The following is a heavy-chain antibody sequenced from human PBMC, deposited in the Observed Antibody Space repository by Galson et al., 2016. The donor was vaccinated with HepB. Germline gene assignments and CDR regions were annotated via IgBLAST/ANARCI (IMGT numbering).Heavy chain of an antibody. D-gene: IGHD1/OR15-1a*01. CDR2: VSHRRT. CDR1: DGSISSSSFS. J-gene: IGHJ4*02. Sequence: ATLSLTCSVSDGSISSSSFSWGWIRQPPGRGLEWIGTVSHRRTYYNPSREGRVTISVGMSTALLSLQLTSLTAADTAVYHCARAGLGTKAIFDYWGQGTLVAVSS. V-gene: IGHV4-39*01. CDR3: ARAGLGTKAIFDY.